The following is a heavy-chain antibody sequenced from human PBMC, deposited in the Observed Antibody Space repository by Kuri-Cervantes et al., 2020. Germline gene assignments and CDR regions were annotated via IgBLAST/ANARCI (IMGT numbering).Heavy chain of an antibody. D-gene: IGHD5-18*01. J-gene: IGHJ4*02. CDR3: AKAPGYSYHGDY. V-gene: IGHV3-13*01. Sequence: GESLKISCAASGFTFSSYDMHWVRQATGKGLEWVSAIGTAGDTYYPGSVKGRFTISRDNSKNTLYLQMNSLRAEDTAVYYCAKAPGYSYHGDYCGQGTLVTVSS. CDR2: IGTAGDT. CDR1: GFTFSSYD.